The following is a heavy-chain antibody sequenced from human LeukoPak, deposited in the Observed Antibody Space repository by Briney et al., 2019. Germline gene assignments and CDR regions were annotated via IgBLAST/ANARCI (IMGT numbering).Heavy chain of an antibody. D-gene: IGHD1-1*01. Sequence: GESLKISCKASGYSFSNYWIGWVRQVPGKGLELMGIVYPRDSDTRYSPSFQGQVTISADKSISTAYLQWSSLKASDTAVYYCARPGERSRRDWNLDQWGQGTLVTVSS. CDR2: VYPRDSDT. CDR1: GYSFSNYW. CDR3: ARPGERSRRDWNLDQ. V-gene: IGHV5-51*01. J-gene: IGHJ4*02.